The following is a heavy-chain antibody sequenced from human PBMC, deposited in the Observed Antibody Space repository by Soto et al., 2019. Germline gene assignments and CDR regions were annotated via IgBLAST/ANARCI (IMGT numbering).Heavy chain of an antibody. CDR1: GFTLSSYS. V-gene: IGHV3-48*02. CDR2: ISSSSSTI. D-gene: IGHD6-13*01. J-gene: IGHJ6*02. CDR3: ARGRYSSSWYGPYYYYGMDV. Sequence: PGGSLRLSCAASGFTLSSYSMNWVRQAPGKGLEWVSYISSSSSTIYYADSVKGRFTISRDNAKNSLYLQMNSLRDEDTAVYYCARGRYSSSWYGPYYYYGMDVWGHGTTVTVSS.